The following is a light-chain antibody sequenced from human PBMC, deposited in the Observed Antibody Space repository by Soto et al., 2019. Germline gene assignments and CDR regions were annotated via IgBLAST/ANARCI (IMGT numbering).Light chain of an antibody. CDR3: QQSYSTPRT. V-gene: IGKV1-39*01. J-gene: IGKJ1*01. CDR2: AAS. CDR1: QSISSY. Sequence: DIQMTQSPSSLSASVGDRVTITCRASQSISSYLNWYQQKPGKAPKLLIYAASSLQSGVPSRFSGSGSGTDFTLTISSRQPEDFATYYCQQSYSTPRTVGQGTKVDSK.